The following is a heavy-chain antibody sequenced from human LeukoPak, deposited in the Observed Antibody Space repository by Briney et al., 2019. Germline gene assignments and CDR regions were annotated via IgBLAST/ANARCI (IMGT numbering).Heavy chain of an antibody. CDR3: ARLVGSGKWDFDY. Sequence: ASVKVSCKASGYTFTSYDINWVRQATGQGLEWMGWISGYNGDTNYAQKLQGRVTMTTDTSTSTAYMEVRSLRSDDTAVYYCARLVGSGKWDFDYWGQGTLVTVSS. V-gene: IGHV1-18*01. J-gene: IGHJ4*02. CDR2: ISGYNGDT. CDR1: GYTFTSYD. D-gene: IGHD3-10*01.